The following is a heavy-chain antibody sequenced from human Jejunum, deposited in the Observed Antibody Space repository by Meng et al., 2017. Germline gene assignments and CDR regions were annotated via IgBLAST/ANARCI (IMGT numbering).Heavy chain of an antibody. CDR3: AKAQFYHGSGSYSDF. D-gene: IGHD3-10*01. V-gene: IGHV3-23*01. J-gene: IGHJ4*01. Sequence: GESLKISCVGSGISFSKYAMNWVRQAPGKGLEWASLISASGTTTYYADSVKGRFIISRDNSKNTLYLQMDSLRAEDTAVFYCAKAQFYHGSGSYSDFWGHGTLVTGYS. CDR1: GISFSKYA. CDR2: ISASGTTT.